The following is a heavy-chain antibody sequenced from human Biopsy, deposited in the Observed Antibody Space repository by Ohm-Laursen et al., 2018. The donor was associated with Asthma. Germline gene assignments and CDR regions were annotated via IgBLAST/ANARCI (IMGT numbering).Heavy chain of an antibody. CDR3: ARAVDYSHYYGIDV. Sequence: ASVKVSCKTSGYTFNSAGITWVRQAPGQGLEWMGWISVYNGNTKVAQKLQDRVTMITDTSTSAAYMGLRSLRSDDTAVYFCARAVDYSHYYGIDVWGQGTTVTVS. J-gene: IGHJ6*02. V-gene: IGHV1-18*01. CDR2: ISVYNGNT. CDR1: GYTFNSAG. D-gene: IGHD3-10*01.